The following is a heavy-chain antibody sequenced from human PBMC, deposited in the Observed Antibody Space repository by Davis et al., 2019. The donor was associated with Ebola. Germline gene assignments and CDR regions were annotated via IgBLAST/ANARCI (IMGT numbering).Heavy chain of an antibody. V-gene: IGHV1-46*03. CDR2: INPNDGRT. J-gene: IGHJ3*02. CDR1: GYTFTNYY. Sequence: AASVKVSCKASGYTFTNYYMHWVRQAPGQGLEWMGMINPNDGRTIYAQKFQGRVTMTRNTSISTAYMELSSLRSEDTAVYYCTTPGGQDSGYDVFDIWGQGTMVTVSS. D-gene: IGHD5-12*01. CDR3: TTPGGQDSGYDVFDI.